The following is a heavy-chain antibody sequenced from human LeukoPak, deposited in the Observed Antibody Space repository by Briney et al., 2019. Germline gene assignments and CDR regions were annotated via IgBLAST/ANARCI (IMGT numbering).Heavy chain of an antibody. CDR3: VRSAFLTTEFYFDY. V-gene: IGHV3-7*01. CDR1: GFTFSSYA. J-gene: IGHJ4*02. Sequence: GGSLRLSCAASGFTFSSYAMHWVRQAPGKGLEWVANIKKDGSEKYYVDSVKGRFTISRDNAKNSLYLQMNSLRAEDTAVYYCVRSAFLTTEFYFDYWGQGTLVTVSS. D-gene: IGHD4-11*01. CDR2: IKKDGSEK.